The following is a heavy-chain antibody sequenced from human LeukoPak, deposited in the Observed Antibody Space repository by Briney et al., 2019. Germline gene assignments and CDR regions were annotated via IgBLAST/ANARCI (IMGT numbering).Heavy chain of an antibody. J-gene: IGHJ4*02. Sequence: GGSLRVSCTASGLTFGDYSMSWVRQAPVKGVEWVGFVRSKAYGGTTEYAAAVKGRFTISRDASKSIAYLQMNRLKTEDTAVYYCTRDSSYWGQGTLVTVSS. CDR1: GLTFGDYS. D-gene: IGHD6-6*01. V-gene: IGHV3-49*04. CDR3: TRDSSY. CDR2: VRSKAYGGTT.